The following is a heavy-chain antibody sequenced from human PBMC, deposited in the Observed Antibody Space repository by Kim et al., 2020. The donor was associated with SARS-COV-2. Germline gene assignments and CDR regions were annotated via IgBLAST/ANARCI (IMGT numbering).Heavy chain of an antibody. CDR3: AKDIAFMVRGVMSDLAFDI. CDR2: ISWNSGSI. CDR1: GFTFDDYA. Sequence: GGSLRLSCAASGFTFDDYAMHWVRQAPGKGLEWVSGISWNSGSIGYADSVKGRFTISRDNAKNSLYLQMNSLRAEDTALYYCAKDIAFMVRGVMSDLAFDIWGQGTMVTVSS. J-gene: IGHJ3*02. V-gene: IGHV3-9*01. D-gene: IGHD3-10*01.